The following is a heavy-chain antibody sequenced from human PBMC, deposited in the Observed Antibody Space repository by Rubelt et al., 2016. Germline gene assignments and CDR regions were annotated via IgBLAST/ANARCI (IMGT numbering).Heavy chain of an antibody. J-gene: IGHJ4*02. CDR3: ARQSRGFGVPIS. CDR1: GGSISSYY. V-gene: IGHV4-59*08. CDR2: IYYSGSS. D-gene: IGHD3-16*01. Sequence: QVQLQESGPGLVKPSETLSLTCTVSGGSISSYYCSWIRQPPGKGLEWIGYIYYSGSSNYNPSLKSRVIMSVDTSKNQFSRKLSSVTAADTAVYFCARQSRGFGVPISWGQGTLVTVSS.